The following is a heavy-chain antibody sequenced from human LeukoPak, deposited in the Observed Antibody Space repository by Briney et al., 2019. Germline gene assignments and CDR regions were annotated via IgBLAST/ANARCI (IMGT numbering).Heavy chain of an antibody. J-gene: IGHJ3*02. CDR3: ARRYYDILTGYYTAFDI. V-gene: IGHV5-51*01. D-gene: IGHD3-9*01. Sequence: GESLKISCKGSGYSFTSYWIGWVRQMPGKGLEWMGIIYPGDSDTRYSPSFQGQVTISADTSISTAYLQWSSLKASDTAMYYCARRYYDILTGYYTAFDIWGQGTMVTVSS. CDR2: IYPGDSDT. CDR1: GYSFTSYW.